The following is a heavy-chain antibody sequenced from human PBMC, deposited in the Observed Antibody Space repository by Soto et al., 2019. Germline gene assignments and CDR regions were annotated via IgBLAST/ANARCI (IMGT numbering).Heavy chain of an antibody. V-gene: IGHV5-51*01. CDR2: IYPGDSDT. CDR3: ARAKASTIFGRTPIRNYGMDV. Sequence: PGESLKISCKGSGYSFTSYWIGWVRQMPGKGLEWMGIIYPGDSDTRYSPSFQGKVTISADKSISTAYLQWSSLKASDTAMYYCARAKASTIFGRTPIRNYGMDVWCQRTT. D-gene: IGHD3-3*01. J-gene: IGHJ6*02. CDR1: GYSFTSYW.